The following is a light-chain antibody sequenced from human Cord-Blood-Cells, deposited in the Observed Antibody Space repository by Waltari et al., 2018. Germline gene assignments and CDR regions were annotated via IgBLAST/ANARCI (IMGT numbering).Light chain of an antibody. J-gene: IGKJ4*01. CDR2: GAS. Sequence: IVLTPSPATLSFPPGERATLPCRASQSVSSYLAWYQQKPGQATRLLIYGASTRATGSPARFSGSGSGTDFTLTISSLEPEDFAVYYCQQRSNWLTFGGGTKVEIK. CDR1: QSVSSY. CDR3: QQRSNWLT. V-gene: IGKV3-11*01.